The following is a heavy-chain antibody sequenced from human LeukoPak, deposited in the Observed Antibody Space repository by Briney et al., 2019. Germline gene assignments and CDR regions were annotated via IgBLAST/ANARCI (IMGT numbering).Heavy chain of an antibody. CDR1: GYTFTSYG. J-gene: IGHJ5*02. CDR2: ISAYNGNT. D-gene: IGHD1-26*01. Sequence: ASVKVSCKASGYTFTSYGISWVRQAPGQGLEWMGWISAYNGNTNYAQKLQGRVTMTTDTSTSTAYMELRSLRSDDTAVYYCARHAGSYFDNCFDPWGQGTLVTVSS. CDR3: ARHAGSYFDNCFDP. V-gene: IGHV1-18*01.